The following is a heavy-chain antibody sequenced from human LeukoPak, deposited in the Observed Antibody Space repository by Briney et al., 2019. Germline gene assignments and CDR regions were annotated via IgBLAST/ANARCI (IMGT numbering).Heavy chain of an antibody. CDR2: IYHSGST. CDR1: GGSISSGGYY. CDR3: AREGNGSGSYYRAPSDHYMDV. Sequence: PSETLSLTCTVSGGSISSGGYYWSWIRQPPGKGLEWIGYIYHSGSTYYNPSLKSRVTISVDRSKNQFSLKLSSVTAADTAVYYCAREGNGSGSYYRAPSDHYMDVWGKGTTVTVSS. J-gene: IGHJ6*03. D-gene: IGHD3-10*01. V-gene: IGHV4-30-2*01.